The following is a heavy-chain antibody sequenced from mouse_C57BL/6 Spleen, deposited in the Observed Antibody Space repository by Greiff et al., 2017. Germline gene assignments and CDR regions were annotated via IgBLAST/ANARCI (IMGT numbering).Heavy chain of an antibody. Sequence: VKLQESGAELVKPGASVKISCKASGYAFSSYWMNWVKQRPGKGLEWIGQIYPGDGDTNYNGKFKGKATLTADKSSSTAYMQLSSLTSEDSAVYFCARTLYGNYDYYAMDYWGQGTSVTVSS. CDR1: GYAFSSYW. CDR3: ARTLYGNYDYYAMDY. D-gene: IGHD2-1*01. J-gene: IGHJ4*01. V-gene: IGHV1-80*01. CDR2: IYPGDGDT.